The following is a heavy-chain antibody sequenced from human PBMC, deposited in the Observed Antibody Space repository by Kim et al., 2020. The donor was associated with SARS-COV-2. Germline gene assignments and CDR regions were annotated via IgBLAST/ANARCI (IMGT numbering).Heavy chain of an antibody. CDR1: GFTFSSYA. V-gene: IGHV3-30*04. CDR2: ISYDGSDK. J-gene: IGHJ4*02. CDR3: AREGPQQVADY. Sequence: GGSLRLSCAASGFTFSSYAMHWVRQAPGKGLEWVSVISYDGSDKYYADSVKGRFTISRDNANNTLHVQMNSLRAEDTAVYYCAREGPQQVADYWGQGTLVTVSS. D-gene: IGHD6-13*01.